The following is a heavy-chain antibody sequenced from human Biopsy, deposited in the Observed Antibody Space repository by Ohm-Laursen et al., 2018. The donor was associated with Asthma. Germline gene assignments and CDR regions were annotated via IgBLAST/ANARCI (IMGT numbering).Heavy chain of an antibody. V-gene: IGHV1-24*01. CDR1: GYSLTDLS. D-gene: IGHD4-17*01. Sequence: SVKVSCKISGYSLTDLSMHRVRQAPGQGLEWMGGHDHEEGETVNAWRFQGRVTMTEDTSTDTAYMELSSLSSDDTAVYYCASDFPKDYVRYNFQFWGQGTLVTVSS. J-gene: IGHJ4*02. CDR2: HDHEEGET. CDR3: ASDFPKDYVRYNFQF.